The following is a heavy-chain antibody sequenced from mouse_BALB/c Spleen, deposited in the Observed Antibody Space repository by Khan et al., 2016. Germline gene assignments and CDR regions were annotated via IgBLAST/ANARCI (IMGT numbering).Heavy chain of an antibody. CDR1: GFDFSRYW. D-gene: IGHD1-1*01. J-gene: IGHJ3*01. CDR2: INPDSSTI. Sequence: EVKLLESGGGLVQPGGSLKLSCAASGFDFSRYWMSWVRQAPGKGLEWIGEINPDSSTINYTPSLKDKFIISRDNAKNTLYLQMSKVRSEDTALYYCSRRDYYGSSPFAYWGQGTLVTVSA. V-gene: IGHV4-1*02. CDR3: SRRDYYGSSPFAY.